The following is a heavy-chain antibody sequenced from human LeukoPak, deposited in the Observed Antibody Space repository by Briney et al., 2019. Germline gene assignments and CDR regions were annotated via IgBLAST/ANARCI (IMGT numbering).Heavy chain of an antibody. CDR3: ASNTGTVFDY. V-gene: IGHV4-59*01. CDR2: VYYSGST. Sequence: GSLRLSCAASGFTFDDYGMSWVRQAPGKGLEWIGYVYYSGSTEYNPSLRSRVTISLEMSKHQFSLNLTSVTAADTAVYYCASNTGTVFDYWGQGALVTVSS. CDR1: GFTFDDYG. D-gene: IGHD1-7*01. J-gene: IGHJ4*02.